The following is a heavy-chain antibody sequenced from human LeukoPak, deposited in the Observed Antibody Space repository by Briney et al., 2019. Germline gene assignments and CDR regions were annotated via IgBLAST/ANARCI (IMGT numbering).Heavy chain of an antibody. J-gene: IGHJ5*02. D-gene: IGHD3-10*01. Sequence: ASVKVSCKASGYTFTGYYMHWVRQAPGQGLEWMGWINPNSGGTNYAQKFQGRVTMTRDTSISTAYMELSRLRSDDTAVYYCARESKDYFSGFDPWGQGTLVTVSS. CDR2: INPNSGGT. CDR3: ARESKDYFSGFDP. CDR1: GYTFTGYY. V-gene: IGHV1-2*02.